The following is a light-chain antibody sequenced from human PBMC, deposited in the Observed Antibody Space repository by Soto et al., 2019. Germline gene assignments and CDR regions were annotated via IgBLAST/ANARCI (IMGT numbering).Light chain of an antibody. J-gene: IGKJ4*01. CDR1: QGISSY. CDR3: RQLNSYPLT. CDR2: AAS. V-gene: IGKV1-9*01. Sequence: IQFTQSPSSLSASVGDRVTITCRASQGISSYLAWYQQKPGKAPKLLIYAASTLQSGVPSRFSGSGSGTDFTLTISSLQPEDFATYYCRQLNSYPLTFGGGTKVDIK.